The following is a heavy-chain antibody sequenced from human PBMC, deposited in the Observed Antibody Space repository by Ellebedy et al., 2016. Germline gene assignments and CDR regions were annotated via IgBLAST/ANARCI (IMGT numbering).Heavy chain of an antibody. CDR2: ISGSGDNT. Sequence: GESLKISCAASGFTFSSYAMNWVRQAPGKGLEWVSTISGSGDNTYYADSVKGRFTIASDNSKNTLYLQMNRLRAEDTAVYYCAKNGNCSGGSYYSSARKAGWFDPWGQGTLVTVSS. J-gene: IGHJ5*02. CDR1: GFTFSSYA. V-gene: IGHV3-23*01. D-gene: IGHD2-15*01. CDR3: AKNGNCSGGSYYSSARKAGWFDP.